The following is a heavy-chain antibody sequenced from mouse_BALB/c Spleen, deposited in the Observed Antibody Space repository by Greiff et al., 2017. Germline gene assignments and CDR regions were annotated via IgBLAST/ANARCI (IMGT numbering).Heavy chain of an antibody. CDR2: IRNKANGYTT. Sequence: DVKLVESGGGLVQPGGSLRLSCATSGFTFTDYYMSWVRQPPGKALEWLGFIRNKANGYTTEYSASVKGRFTISRDNSQSILYLQMNTLRAEDSATYYCARANWDYFDYWGQGTTLTVSS. CDR3: ARANWDYFDY. J-gene: IGHJ2*01. CDR1: GFTFTDYY. D-gene: IGHD4-1*01. V-gene: IGHV7-3*02.